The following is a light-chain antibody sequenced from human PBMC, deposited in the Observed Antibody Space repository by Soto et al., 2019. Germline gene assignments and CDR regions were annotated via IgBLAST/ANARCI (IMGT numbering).Light chain of an antibody. CDR2: AAS. J-gene: IGKJ5*01. CDR3: QQTYSTLSIT. V-gene: IGKV1-39*01. CDR1: QSSARH. Sequence: DIQMTQSPSSLSASVGDRFTITCRASQSSARHLSWYQQKPGKAPKLLIYAASSLQNGVPSRFRGGGSGTDFTLTISNLQPEDFATYYCQQTYSTLSITFGQGTRLEIK.